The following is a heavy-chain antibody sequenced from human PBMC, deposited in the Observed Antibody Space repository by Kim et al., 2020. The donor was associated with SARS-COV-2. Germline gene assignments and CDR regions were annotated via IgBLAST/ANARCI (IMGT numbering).Heavy chain of an antibody. V-gene: IGHV3-21*01. CDR1: GFTFSSYS. D-gene: IGHD6-19*01. J-gene: IGHJ4*02. Sequence: GGSLRLSCAASGFTFSSYSMNWVRQAPGKGLEWVSSISSSSSSYIYYADSVKGRFTISRDNAKNSLYLQMNSLRAEDTAVYYCARIKSGWYGYYFDYWGQGTLVTVSS. CDR2: ISSSSSSYI. CDR3: ARIKSGWYGYYFDY.